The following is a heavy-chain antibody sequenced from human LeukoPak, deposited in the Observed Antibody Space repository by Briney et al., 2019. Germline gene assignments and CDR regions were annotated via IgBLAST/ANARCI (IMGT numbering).Heavy chain of an antibody. CDR3: ARGRDTAIDY. V-gene: IGHV3-13*01. D-gene: IGHD5-18*01. CDR1: GFTFSNYD. Sequence: GGSLRLSCAASGFTFSNYDMHWVRQPTGKGLEWVSAIGTAGDTYYPGSVKGRFTLSRGNAKNSLYLQMNSLRAGDTAVYYCARGRDTAIDYWGQGTLVTVSS. CDR2: IGTAGDT. J-gene: IGHJ4*02.